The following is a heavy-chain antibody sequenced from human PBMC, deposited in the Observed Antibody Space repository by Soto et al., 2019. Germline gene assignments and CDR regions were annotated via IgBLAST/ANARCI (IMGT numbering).Heavy chain of an antibody. CDR2: ISYDGSNK. J-gene: IGHJ6*02. V-gene: IGHV3-30-3*01. Sequence: QVQLVESGGGVVQPGRSLRLSCAASGFTFSSYAMHWVRQAPGKGLEWVAVISYDGSNKYYADSVKGRFTISRDNSKNTLYLQMNSLRAEDTAVYYCARVGALRFSDVWGQGTTVTVSS. CDR3: ARVGALRFSDV. CDR1: GFTFSSYA. D-gene: IGHD3-3*01.